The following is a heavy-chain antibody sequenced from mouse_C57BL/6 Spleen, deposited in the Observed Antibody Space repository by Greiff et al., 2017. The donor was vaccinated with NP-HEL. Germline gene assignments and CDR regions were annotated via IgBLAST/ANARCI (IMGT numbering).Heavy chain of an antibody. CDR1: GYTFTSYW. J-gene: IGHJ2*01. CDR3: ASHHYYGSSYPYYFDY. D-gene: IGHD1-1*01. V-gene: IGHV1-59*01. CDR2: IDPSDSYT. Sequence: VQLQQPGAELVRPGTSVKLSCKASGYTFTSYWMHWVKQRPGQGLEWIGVIDPSDSYTNYNQTFKGTATLTVDTSSSTAYMQLSSLTSEDSAVYYCASHHYYGSSYPYYFDYWGQGTTLTVSS.